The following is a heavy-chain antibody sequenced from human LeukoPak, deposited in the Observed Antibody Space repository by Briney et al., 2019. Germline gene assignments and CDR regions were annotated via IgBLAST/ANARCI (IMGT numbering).Heavy chain of an antibody. V-gene: IGHV3-23*01. D-gene: IGHD6-13*01. Sequence: TGGSLRLSCAASGFTFSSYAMSWVRQAPGKGLEWVSAISGSGGSTYYADSVKGRFTISRDNSKNTLYLQMNTLRAEDTAVYYCAKDHVEGYSSSWYVVWFDPWGQGTLVTVSS. CDR1: GFTFSSYA. J-gene: IGHJ5*02. CDR3: AKDHVEGYSSSWYVVWFDP. CDR2: ISGSGGST.